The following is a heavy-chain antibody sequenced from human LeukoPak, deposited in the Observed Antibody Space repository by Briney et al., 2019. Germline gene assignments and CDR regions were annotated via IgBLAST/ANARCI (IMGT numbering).Heavy chain of an antibody. J-gene: IGHJ4*02. D-gene: IGHD5-24*01. V-gene: IGHV1-46*01. CDR2: INPSGGST. Sequence: GASVKVSCKASGYTFTSYYMHWVRQAPGQGLEWMGIINPSGGSTSYAQKFQGRVTMTRDTSTSTVYMELSSLRSEDTAVYYCARDGSTRRRDGYNYGDYFDYWGQGTLVTVSS. CDR3: ARDGSTRRRDGYNYGDYFDY. CDR1: GYTFTSYY.